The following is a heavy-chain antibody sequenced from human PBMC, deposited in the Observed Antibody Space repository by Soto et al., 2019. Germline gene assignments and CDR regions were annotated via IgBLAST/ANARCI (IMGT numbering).Heavy chain of an antibody. CDR2: ISYDERNK. V-gene: IGHV3-30*18. J-gene: IGHJ4*02. CDR3: AKLSDPYYVDSSLED. Sequence: PGGSLRLSCAASGFTFSSYVMHWVRQAPGKGLEWVAVISYDERNKYYVDSVKGRFTIPRYNSKNTLSLQMNNLRTEDTAVYYCAKLSDPYYVDSSLEDWGQGTLVTVSS. CDR1: GFTFSSYV. D-gene: IGHD3-22*01.